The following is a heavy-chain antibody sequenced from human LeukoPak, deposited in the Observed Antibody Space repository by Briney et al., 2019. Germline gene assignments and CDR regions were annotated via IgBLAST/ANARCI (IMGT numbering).Heavy chain of an antibody. J-gene: IGHJ1*01. Sequence: GRSLRLSCAASGFTFSSYWMSWVRQAPGKGLEWVANIKQDGSEKHYVDSVKGRFTISRDNAKNSLYLQMNSLRAEDTAVYYCARARTYYYDSSGQGGYFQHWGQGTLVTVSS. CDR3: ARARTYYYDSSGQGGYFQH. CDR2: IKQDGSEK. V-gene: IGHV3-7*01. CDR1: GFTFSSYW. D-gene: IGHD3-22*01.